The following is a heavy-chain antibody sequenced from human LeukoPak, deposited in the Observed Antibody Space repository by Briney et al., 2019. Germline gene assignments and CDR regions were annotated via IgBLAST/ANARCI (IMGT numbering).Heavy chain of an antibody. D-gene: IGHD5-12*01. Sequence: GGSLRLSCAASGFTFSSYSMNWVRQAPGKGLEWVSSISSSSSYIYYADSVKGRFTISRDNAKTSLYLQMNSLRAEDTAVYYCARGYRGRESRYFDYWGQGTLVTVSS. CDR1: GFTFSSYS. CDR3: ARGYRGRESRYFDY. V-gene: IGHV3-21*01. J-gene: IGHJ4*02. CDR2: ISSSSSYI.